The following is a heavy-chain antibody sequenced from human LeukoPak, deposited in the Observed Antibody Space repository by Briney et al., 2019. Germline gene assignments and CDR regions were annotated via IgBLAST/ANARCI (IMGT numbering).Heavy chain of an antibody. J-gene: IGHJ4*02. CDR1: GFTFDDYA. Sequence: PGGSLRLSCAASGFTFDDYAMHWVRQAPGKGLEWVSGISGRDGSTYDADSVKGRFTISRDNSKNTLYLQMNSLRAEDTAVYYCAKPPKIYYYGSGSYYMGWGQGTLVTVSS. D-gene: IGHD3-10*01. CDR2: ISGRDGST. CDR3: AKPPKIYYYGSGSYYMG. V-gene: IGHV3-23*01.